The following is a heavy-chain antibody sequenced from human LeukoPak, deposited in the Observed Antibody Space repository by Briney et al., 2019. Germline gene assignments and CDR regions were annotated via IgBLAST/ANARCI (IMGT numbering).Heavy chain of an antibody. V-gene: IGHV1-69*02. CDR2: IIPILGIA. CDR1: GGTFSSYT. CDR3: ARVDRAVAGTPHY. D-gene: IGHD6-19*01. Sequence: SVKVTCKASGGTFSSYTISWVRQAPGQGLEWMGRIIPILGIANYAQKFQGRVTITADKSTSTAYMELSSLRSEDTAVYYCARVDRAVAGTPHYWGQGTLVTVSS. J-gene: IGHJ4*02.